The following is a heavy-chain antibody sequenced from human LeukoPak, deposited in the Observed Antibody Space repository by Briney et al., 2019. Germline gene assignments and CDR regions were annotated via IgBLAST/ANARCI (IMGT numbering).Heavy chain of an antibody. D-gene: IGHD6-19*01. CDR3: ARDLYAGGWATDF. CDR2: ILYDGSNK. Sequence: PGTSLRLSCAASGFTFSTSAMHWVRQASGKGLEWVAIILYDGSNKYYANSVKGRFSISRDNSKNTVYLQLSSLRVEDTAIYYCARDLYAGGWATDFWGQGTLVTVSS. V-gene: IGHV3-30-3*01. CDR1: GFTFSTSA. J-gene: IGHJ4*02.